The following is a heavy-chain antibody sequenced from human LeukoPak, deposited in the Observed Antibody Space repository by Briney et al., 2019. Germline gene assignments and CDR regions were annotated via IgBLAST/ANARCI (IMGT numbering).Heavy chain of an antibody. Sequence: GGSLRLSCTASGFIFYNYGMTWVRQAPGKGLEWVSHISAGGSSTYYADSVRGRFTISRDNSKNTLYLQMNSLRDEDTAEYYCAKARIAVAGRMFDYWGQGTLVTVSS. V-gene: IGHV3-23*01. J-gene: IGHJ4*02. CDR2: ISAGGSST. CDR1: GFIFYNYG. D-gene: IGHD6-19*01. CDR3: AKARIAVAGRMFDY.